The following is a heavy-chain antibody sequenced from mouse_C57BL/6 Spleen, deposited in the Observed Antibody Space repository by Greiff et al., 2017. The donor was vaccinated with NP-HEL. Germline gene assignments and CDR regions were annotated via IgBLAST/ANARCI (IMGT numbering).Heavy chain of an antibody. Sequence: EVQLVESGGDLVKPGGSLKLSCAASGFTFSSYGMSWVRQTPDKRLEWVATISSGGSYTYYPASVKGRFTISRDNAKNTLYLQMSSQKSEDTAMYYCARHYEYDEKPWFAYWGQGTLVTVSA. V-gene: IGHV5-6*01. CDR3: ARHYEYDEKPWFAY. CDR2: ISSGGSYT. D-gene: IGHD2-4*01. J-gene: IGHJ3*01. CDR1: GFTFSSYG.